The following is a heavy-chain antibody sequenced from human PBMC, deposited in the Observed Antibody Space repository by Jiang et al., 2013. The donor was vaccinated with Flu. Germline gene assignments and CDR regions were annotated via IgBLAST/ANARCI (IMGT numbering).Heavy chain of an antibody. CDR2: DDK. CDR3: AHGYSSSRTHWFDP. D-gene: IGHD6-13*01. V-gene: IGHV2-5*01. Sequence: DDKRYSPSLKSRLTITKDTSKNQVVLTMTNMDPVDTATYYCAHGYSSSRTHWFDPWGQGTLVTVSS. J-gene: IGHJ5*02.